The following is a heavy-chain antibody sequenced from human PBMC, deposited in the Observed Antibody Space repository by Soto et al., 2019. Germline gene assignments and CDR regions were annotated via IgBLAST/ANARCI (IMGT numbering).Heavy chain of an antibody. CDR1: GFTFSNAW. CDR2: IKSKTDGGTT. CDR3: TTELWFGELLFG. J-gene: IGHJ4*02. D-gene: IGHD3-10*01. V-gene: IGHV3-15*01. Sequence: EVQLVESGGGLVKPGGSLRLSCAASGFTFSNAWMSWVRQAPGKGLEWVGRIKSKTDGGTTDYAAPVKGRFTISRDDSKNTLNLQMNSLKTEDTAVYYCTTELWFGELLFGWGQGTLVTVSS.